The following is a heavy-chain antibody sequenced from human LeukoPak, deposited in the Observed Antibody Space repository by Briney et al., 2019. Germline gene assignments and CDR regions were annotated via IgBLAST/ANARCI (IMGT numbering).Heavy chain of an antibody. J-gene: IGHJ6*02. D-gene: IGHD3-10*01. CDR2: MNPNSGNT. CDR3: ARGSFGSGSYYNPIYYYYGMDV. V-gene: IGHV1-8*01. Sequence: ASVNVSCKASGYTFTSDDINWVRQAAGQGLERMGWMNPNSGNTGYAQKFQGRVTMTRNTSISTAYMGLSSLRSEDTAVYYCARGSFGSGSYYNPIYYYYGMDVWGQGTTVTVSS. CDR1: GYTFTSDD.